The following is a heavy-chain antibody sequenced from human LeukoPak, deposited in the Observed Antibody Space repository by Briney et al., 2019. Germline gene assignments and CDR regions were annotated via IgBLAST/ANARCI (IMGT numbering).Heavy chain of an antibody. CDR1: GFTFSSSW. V-gene: IGHV3-74*01. Sequence: GGSLRLSCAGSGFTFSSSWIHWVSQGPGKGLVWVARMNGDGSTINYADSVKGRFTISRDNAKNTVYLQMSSLRDEDTAIYYCARAGNFRFDYWGQGTLVTVSS. D-gene: IGHD1-7*01. J-gene: IGHJ4*02. CDR3: ARAGNFRFDY. CDR2: MNGDGSTI.